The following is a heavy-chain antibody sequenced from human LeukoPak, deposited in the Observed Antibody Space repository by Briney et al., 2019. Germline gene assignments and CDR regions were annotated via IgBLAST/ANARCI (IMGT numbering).Heavy chain of an antibody. D-gene: IGHD1-26*01. J-gene: IGHJ4*02. CDR2: TSSSSSYI. CDR1: GFTFSSYS. Sequence: GGSLRLSCAASGFTFSSYSMNWVRQAPGKGLEWVSSTSSSSSYIYYADSVKGRFTISRDNAKNSLYLQMNSLRAEDTAVYYCARDYDSGSYDLGYWGQGTLVTVSS. V-gene: IGHV3-21*01. CDR3: ARDYDSGSYDLGY.